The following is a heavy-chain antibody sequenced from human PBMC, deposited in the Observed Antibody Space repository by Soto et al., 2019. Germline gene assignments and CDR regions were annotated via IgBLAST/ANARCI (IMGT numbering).Heavy chain of an antibody. CDR1: GGTFSSYA. V-gene: IGHV1-69*13. CDR3: ARIREYYDFWSGYYRTLDY. Sequence: ASVKVSCKASGGTFSSYAISWVRQAPGQGLEWMGGIIPIFGTANYAQKFQGRVTITADESTSTAYMELSSLRSEDTAVYYCARIREYYDFWSGYYRTLDYWGQGTLVTVSS. D-gene: IGHD3-3*01. J-gene: IGHJ4*02. CDR2: IIPIFGTA.